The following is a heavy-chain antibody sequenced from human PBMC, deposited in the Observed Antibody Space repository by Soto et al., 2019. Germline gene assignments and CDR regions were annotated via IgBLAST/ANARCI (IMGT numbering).Heavy chain of an antibody. V-gene: IGHV4-38-2*02. D-gene: IGHD6-19*01. J-gene: IGHJ4*01. CDR3: ARVHVMVVAGSTFDY. CDR1: VYSISIGSY. CDR2: IYHGGTT. Sequence: PSETLSLSCTFSVYSISIGSYWAWIRQPPGKGPEWIASIYHGGTTFYNPSLKSRITISVDTSNNQFSLKLTSVTAADTAVYYCARVHVMVVAGSTFDYWGHGTMVTVSS.